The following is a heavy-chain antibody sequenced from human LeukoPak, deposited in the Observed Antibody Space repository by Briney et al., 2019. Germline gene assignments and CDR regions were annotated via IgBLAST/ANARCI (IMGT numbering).Heavy chain of an antibody. CDR3: ARDRIYCSSTSCYPPGSD. V-gene: IGHV1-69*05. CDR1: GGTFSSYA. D-gene: IGHD2-2*01. J-gene: IGHJ4*02. CDR2: IIPIFGTA. Sequence: SVKVSCKASGGTFSSYAISWVRQAPGQGLEWMGGIIPIFGTANYAQKFQGRVTITTDESTSTAYMELSSLRSEDTAVYYCARDRIYCSSTSCYPPGSDWGQGTLVTVSS.